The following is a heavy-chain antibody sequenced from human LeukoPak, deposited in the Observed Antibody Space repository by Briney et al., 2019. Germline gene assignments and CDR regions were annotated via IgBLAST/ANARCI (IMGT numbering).Heavy chain of an antibody. CDR1: GYSISSGYY. Sequence: SETLSLTCTVSGYSISSGYYWGWIRQPPGKGLEWIGSIYHSGSTYYNPSLKSRVTISVDTSKNQFSLKLSSVTAADTAVYYCARGEWELAAFDIWGQGTMVTVSS. J-gene: IGHJ3*02. V-gene: IGHV4-38-2*02. CDR3: ARGEWELAAFDI. CDR2: IYHSGST. D-gene: IGHD1-26*01.